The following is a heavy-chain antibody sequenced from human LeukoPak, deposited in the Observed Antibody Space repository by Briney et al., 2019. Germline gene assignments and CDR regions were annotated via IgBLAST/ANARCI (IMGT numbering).Heavy chain of an antibody. Sequence: PGGSLRLSCVASGFTFSSYAMSWVRQAPGKGLEWVSAISGSGGSTYYADSVKGRFTISRDNSKNTLYLRMNSLRAEDTAVYYCAKEVYDSSGYYDYWGQGTLVTVSS. D-gene: IGHD3-22*01. CDR2: ISGSGGST. CDR1: GFTFSSYA. J-gene: IGHJ4*02. V-gene: IGHV3-23*01. CDR3: AKEVYDSSGYYDY.